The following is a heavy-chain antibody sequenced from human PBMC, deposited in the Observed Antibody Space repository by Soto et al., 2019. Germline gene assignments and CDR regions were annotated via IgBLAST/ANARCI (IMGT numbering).Heavy chain of an antibody. D-gene: IGHD1-20*01. Sequence: VQLQASGPGLVTPSETLSLTCTVSGGSISSYYWSWIRQPPGKGLEWIGYIYYSGITKYNPSLKSRVTRSVDTSKNQFSLKLSSVTAADTAVYYCARYKSNYYYGMDVWGQGTRVTVSS. CDR1: GGSISSYY. V-gene: IGHV4-59*01. CDR2: IYYSGIT. J-gene: IGHJ6*02. CDR3: ARYKSNYYYGMDV.